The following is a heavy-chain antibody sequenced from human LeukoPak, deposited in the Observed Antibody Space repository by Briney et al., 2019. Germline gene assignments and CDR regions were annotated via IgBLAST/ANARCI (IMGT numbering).Heavy chain of an antibody. D-gene: IGHD1-26*01. J-gene: IGHJ4*01. CDR2: IYSSGST. V-gene: IGHV4-59*01. Sequence: SETLSLTCSVSGGSINDYFWSWIRQPPGKGLEWIGCIYSSGSTTYNPSLKSRVTVSVDTSNNQFSLTLNSVTAADTAVYYCSRGPGIVGGNNLGIDYWGQGALVTGSS. CDR1: GGSINDYF. CDR3: SRGPGIVGGNNLGIDY.